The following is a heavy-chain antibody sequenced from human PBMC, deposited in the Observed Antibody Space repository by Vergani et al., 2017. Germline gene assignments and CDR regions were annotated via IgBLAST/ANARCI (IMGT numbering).Heavy chain of an antibody. CDR2: IFYSGTT. J-gene: IGHJ6*03. V-gene: IGHV4-31*11. CDR3: ARVDTQVPATSHYYYIDV. Sequence: QVQLQESGPGVVKPSQTLSLTCAVSGGSISSGDHCWTWIRQRPGKGLEWIGYIFYSGTTYDNPSLRRRLTISVDTSQNQFSLKLRSVTAADTAEYYCARVDTQVPATSHYYYIDVWGKGTTVVVAS. CDR1: GGSISSGDHC. D-gene: IGHD6-25*01.